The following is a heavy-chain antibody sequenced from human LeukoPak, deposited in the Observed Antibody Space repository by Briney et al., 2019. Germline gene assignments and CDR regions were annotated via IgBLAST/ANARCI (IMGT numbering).Heavy chain of an antibody. Sequence: GRSLRLSCAVSGLFVSTNYMSWVRQDPGKGLERVSVIYSGGSTYYADSVKGRFTVSRDISKNTLYLQMDSLRVADTAVYYCARNSWFRTTGGYFDYWGQGTLVTVSS. CDR2: IYSGGST. CDR3: ARNSWFRTTGGYFDY. CDR1: GLFVSTNY. V-gene: IGHV3-66*01. J-gene: IGHJ4*02. D-gene: IGHD4-17*01.